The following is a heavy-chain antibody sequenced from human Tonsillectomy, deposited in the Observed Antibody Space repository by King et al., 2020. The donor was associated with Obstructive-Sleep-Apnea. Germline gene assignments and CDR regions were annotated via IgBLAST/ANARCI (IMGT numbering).Heavy chain of an antibody. CDR2: INPSGGRA. J-gene: IGHJ2*01. CDR1: GYTFTSYY. D-gene: IGHD6-13*01. CDR3: AREEVHFASAGNHLFFVL. Sequence: VQLVQSGAEVKKPGASVKLSCQASGYTFTSYYIHWVRQAPGQGLEWMGIINPSGGRASNAQRFQGRVTMTRDTSTSTVYMELSSLRPEDTAVYYCAREEVHFASAGNHLFFVLCGRVSLFTVFS. V-gene: IGHV1-46*01.